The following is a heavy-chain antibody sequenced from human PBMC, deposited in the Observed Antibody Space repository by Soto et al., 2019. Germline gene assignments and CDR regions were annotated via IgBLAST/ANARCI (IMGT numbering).Heavy chain of an antibody. D-gene: IGHD3-22*01. CDR2: IVVGSGNT. CDR1: GFTFTSSA. CDR3: AAGRGDYSSGYYYGPY. J-gene: IGHJ1*01. V-gene: IGHV1-58*01. Sequence: SVKVSCKASGFTFTSSAVQWVRQARGQRLEWIGWIVVGSGNTNYAQKFQERVTITRDMSTSTPYMELSSLRSEDTAVYYCAAGRGDYSSGYYYGPYWGQGTLVTVSS.